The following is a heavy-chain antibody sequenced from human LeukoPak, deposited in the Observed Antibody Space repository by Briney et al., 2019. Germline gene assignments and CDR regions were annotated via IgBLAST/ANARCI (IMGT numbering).Heavy chain of an antibody. CDR1: GYTFTNYW. CDR3: ARGDYGDFRVFYTLFDY. Sequence: GESLQISCQGSGYTFTNYWIGWVRQMPGKGLEWMGIIYPGDSDTRYSPSFQGQVTISADKSISTAYLQWSSLKASDTAMYYCARGDYGDFRVFYTLFDYWGQGTLVTVSS. CDR2: IYPGDSDT. D-gene: IGHD4-17*01. V-gene: IGHV5-51*01. J-gene: IGHJ4*02.